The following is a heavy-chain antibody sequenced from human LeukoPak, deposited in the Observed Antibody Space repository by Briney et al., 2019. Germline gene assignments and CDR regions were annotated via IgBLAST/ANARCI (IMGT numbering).Heavy chain of an antibody. J-gene: IGHJ4*02. Sequence: SETLSLTCTVSGGSISSNYWSWIRQPPGKGLEWIGYINFSGITDQNPSLKSRVTISVDTSKNQFSLKLNSVTAADTAIYYCARYYYGSGSYQFDYWGQGTLVTVSS. CDR1: GGSISSNY. CDR3: ARYYYGSGSYQFDY. D-gene: IGHD3-10*01. CDR2: INFSGIT. V-gene: IGHV4-59*08.